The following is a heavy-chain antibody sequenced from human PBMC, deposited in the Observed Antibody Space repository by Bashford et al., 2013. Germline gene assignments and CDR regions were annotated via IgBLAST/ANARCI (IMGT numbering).Heavy chain of an antibody. J-gene: IGHJ4*02. Sequence: VRQAPGKGPVWVSRISSDGRNTKYADSVKGRFTISRDDARNTLYLQMNSLRVEDTAVYYCAHRLAFYFASWGQGSLVTVSS. CDR2: ISSDGRNT. CDR3: AHRLAFYFAS. V-gene: IGHV3-74*03.